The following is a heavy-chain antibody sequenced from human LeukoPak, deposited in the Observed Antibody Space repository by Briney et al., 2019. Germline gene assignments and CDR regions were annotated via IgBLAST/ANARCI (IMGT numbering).Heavy chain of an antibody. V-gene: IGHV3-53*01. CDR1: GFTVSTDY. Sequence: PGGSLRLSCVVSGFTVSTDYTSWVRQAPGKGLEWVSVIYRGGDTYYAESVKGRFSISRDTSNNAIYLEMSGLRAEDTAVYYCAREDMKGSYTADWGQGTLVAVSS. D-gene: IGHD1-26*01. CDR3: AREDMKGSYTAD. J-gene: IGHJ4*02. CDR2: IYRGGDT.